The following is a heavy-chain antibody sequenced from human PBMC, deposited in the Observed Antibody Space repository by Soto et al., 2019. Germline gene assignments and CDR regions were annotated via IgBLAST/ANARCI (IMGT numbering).Heavy chain of an antibody. CDR3: ARGNDSWCSCMDV. CDR1: GFTFSSYA. J-gene: IGHJ6*02. V-gene: IGHV3-64*01. D-gene: IGHD1-1*01. CDR2: IRSDGSST. Sequence: EVQLVESGGGLVQPGGSLRLSCAASGFTFSSYAMHWVRQAPGKGLEYVSAIRSDGSSTYYANSVKGRFTISRDNSKNTLYLQMNSLRAEDTAVYYCARGNDSWCSCMDVWGQGTTVTVSS.